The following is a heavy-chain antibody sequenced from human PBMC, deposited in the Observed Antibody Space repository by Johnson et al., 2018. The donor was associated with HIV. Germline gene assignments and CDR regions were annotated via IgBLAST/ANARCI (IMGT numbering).Heavy chain of an antibody. CDR1: GFNFSQFG. CDR2: IWYDGSST. V-gene: IGHV3-33*06. CDR3: AQDLDTLAPYVAFDM. D-gene: IGHD2-2*02. Sequence: QVQLVESGGRVVQPGRSLRLSCAASGFNFSQFGMHWVRQAPGKGLQRVAVIWYDGSSTYFADSVKRRFTIARDNPKNTLYLQMSSLRADDTAISYCAQDLDTLAPYVAFDMWGQGTMVTVSS. J-gene: IGHJ3*02.